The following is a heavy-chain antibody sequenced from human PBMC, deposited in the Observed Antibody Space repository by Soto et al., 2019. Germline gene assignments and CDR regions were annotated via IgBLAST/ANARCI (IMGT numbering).Heavy chain of an antibody. D-gene: IGHD3-10*01. CDR3: VRDRYSSSGWFDP. CDR2: TYYRSRFFS. V-gene: IGHV6-1*01. Sequence: SQTLSLTCAISGDSVPSYSAAWNWIRQSPSGGLEWLGRTYYRSRFFSEYAESVQSRIIINPDTSKNQFSLQLKSVTPEDTAVYYCVRDRYSSSGWFDPWGQGTPVTVSS. CDR1: GDSVPSYSAA. J-gene: IGHJ5*02.